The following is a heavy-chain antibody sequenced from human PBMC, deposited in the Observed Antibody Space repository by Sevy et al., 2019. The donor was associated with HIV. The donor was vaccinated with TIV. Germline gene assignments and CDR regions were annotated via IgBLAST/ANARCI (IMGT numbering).Heavy chain of an antibody. D-gene: IGHD3-10*01. CDR3: AREVAYYGSGTYHYGMDV. Sequence: GGSLRLSCAASGFTFSSYAMHWVRQAPGKGLEWVAGISYDGSNKYYADSVKGRFTISRDNSKNTLYLQMNSLRAEDTAVYYCAREVAYYGSGTYHYGMDVWGQGTTVTVSS. V-gene: IGHV3-30-3*01. CDR1: GFTFSSYA. CDR2: ISYDGSNK. J-gene: IGHJ6*02.